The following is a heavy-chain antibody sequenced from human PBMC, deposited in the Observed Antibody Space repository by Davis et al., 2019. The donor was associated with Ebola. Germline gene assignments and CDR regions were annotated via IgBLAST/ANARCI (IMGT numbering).Heavy chain of an antibody. CDR2: INPSGGST. J-gene: IGHJ4*02. D-gene: IGHD1-7*01. V-gene: IGHV1-46*01. Sequence: ASVKVSCKASGYTFTSSYMHWVRQAPGQGLEWMGIINPSGGSTRYAQKFQGRVTMTRDTSTSTVYMELSSLRSEDTAVYYCARGELELPFDYWGQGTLVTVSS. CDR1: GYTFTSSY. CDR3: ARGELELPFDY.